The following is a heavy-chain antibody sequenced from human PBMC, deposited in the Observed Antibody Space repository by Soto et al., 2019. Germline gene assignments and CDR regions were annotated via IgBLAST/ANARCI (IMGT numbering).Heavy chain of an antibody. J-gene: IGHJ6*03. CDR2: IYYSGST. CDR1: GGSISGGGYY. V-gene: IGHV4-61*08. Sequence: PSETLSLTCTVSGGSISGGGYYWSWIRQHPGKGLEWIGYIYYSGSTNYNPSLKSRVTISVDTSKNQFSLKLSSVTAADTAVYYCARGGVVPAANPLLEHYYYYYYYMDVWGKGTTVTVSS. D-gene: IGHD2-2*01. CDR3: ARGGVVPAANPLLEHYYYYYYYMDV.